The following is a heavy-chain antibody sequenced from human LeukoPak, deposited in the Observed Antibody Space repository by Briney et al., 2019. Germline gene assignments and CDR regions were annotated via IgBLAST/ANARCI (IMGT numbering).Heavy chain of an antibody. Sequence: PSETLSLTCTVSGGPISSGGYFWSWIRQPAGKGPEWIGRINTSGSTNYNPFLKSRVTISVDTSKNQFSLKLSSVTAADTAVYYCARDHYDSRGYYSGYMDVWGKGTTVTISS. D-gene: IGHD3-22*01. J-gene: IGHJ6*03. CDR3: ARDHYDSRGYYSGYMDV. CDR1: GGPISSGGYF. V-gene: IGHV4-61*02. CDR2: INTSGST.